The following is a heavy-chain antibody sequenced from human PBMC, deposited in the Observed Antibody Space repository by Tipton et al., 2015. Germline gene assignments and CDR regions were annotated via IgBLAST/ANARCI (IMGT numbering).Heavy chain of an antibody. V-gene: IGHV4-59*01. CDR2: IFNSGST. J-gene: IGHJ4*02. CDR3: ANLMEPAMRFDD. Sequence: TLSLTCNVSGDSIMSYYWSWIRQPPGKGLEWIGYIFNSGSTNYNPSLKSRVTISVDTSKNQFSLNLTSVTAADTAVYYCANLMEPAMRFDDWGQGTLVTVSS. D-gene: IGHD1-1*01. CDR1: GDSIMSYY.